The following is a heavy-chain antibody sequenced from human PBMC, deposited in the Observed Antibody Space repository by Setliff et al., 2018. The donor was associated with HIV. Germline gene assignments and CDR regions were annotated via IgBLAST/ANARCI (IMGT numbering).Heavy chain of an antibody. D-gene: IGHD6-13*01. CDR1: DYTFTTYW. Sequence: PGESLKISCKAVDYTFTTYWIGWVRQMPGEGLEWMGIIYPDDSNIRYNPPFQSQVTISADKSITTAYLEIHNLKASDTATYYCARRDGRSMNAFQIWGPGTMVTVSS. CDR3: ARRDGRSMNAFQI. J-gene: IGHJ3*01. V-gene: IGHV5-51*01. CDR2: IYPDDSNI.